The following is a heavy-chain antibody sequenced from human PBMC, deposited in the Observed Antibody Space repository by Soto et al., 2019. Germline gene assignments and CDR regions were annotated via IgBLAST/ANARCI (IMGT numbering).Heavy chain of an antibody. CDR2: ISSSSTI. D-gene: IGHD2-15*01. V-gene: IGHV3-48*02. CDR1: GFTFSSYS. J-gene: IGHJ6*02. Sequence: VQLVESGGGLVQPGGSLRLSCAASGFTFSSYSMNWVRQAPGKVLEWVSYISSSSTIYYADSVKGQFTISRDNAKNSLYLQMNSLRDEDTAVYYCARDMGSRFYYYGMDFWGQGTTVTVSS. CDR3: ARDMGSRFYYYGMDF.